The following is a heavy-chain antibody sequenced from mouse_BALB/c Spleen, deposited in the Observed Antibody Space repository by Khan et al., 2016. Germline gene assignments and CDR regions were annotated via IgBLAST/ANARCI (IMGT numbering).Heavy chain of an antibody. CDR1: GYTFTSYW. D-gene: IGHD1-1*01. Sequence: QLQLQQSGAELVKAGASVKMSCKASGYTFTSYWMHWVKQRLGQGLEWFAETNPTNGRTYYNEKFKSKATLTVDKSSSTAYMLPIGLTLKDSAVYYCARIKKIVATNLDYWGQGTTLTVSS. CDR2: TNPTNGRT. V-gene: IGHV1S81*02. CDR3: ARIKKIVATNLDY. J-gene: IGHJ2*01.